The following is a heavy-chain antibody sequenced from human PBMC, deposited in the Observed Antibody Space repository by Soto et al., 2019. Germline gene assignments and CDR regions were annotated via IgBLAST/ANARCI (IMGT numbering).Heavy chain of an antibody. D-gene: IGHD2-15*01. CDR1: GDSVNSGYYY. CDR2: VSYNGT. Sequence: SETLSLTCSVSGDSVNSGYYYWNWIRQPPGMRPEWIGYVSYNGTNYNPSLRSRLTISSDKSKNQFSLRLSSVTAADTAVYYCARVPRSGGSSYYGLDVWGQGIVVTVSS. V-gene: IGHV4-61*01. J-gene: IGHJ6*02. CDR3: ARVPRSGGSSYYGLDV.